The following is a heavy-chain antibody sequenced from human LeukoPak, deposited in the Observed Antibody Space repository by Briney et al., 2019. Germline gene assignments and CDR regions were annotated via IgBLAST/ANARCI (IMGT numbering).Heavy chain of an antibody. V-gene: IGHV1-2*02. CDR1: GYIFTAYY. CDR2: INANSGGI. D-gene: IGHD5-24*01. Sequence: ASVKVSCKASGYIFTAYYMHWVRQAPGQGLEWMGWINANSGGINYAQKFQGRVTMTRDTSITTAYMEVSGLRSDDTAVYFCARGEIDGPDFDQWGQGTLVTVSS. CDR3: ARGEIDGPDFDQ. J-gene: IGHJ4*02.